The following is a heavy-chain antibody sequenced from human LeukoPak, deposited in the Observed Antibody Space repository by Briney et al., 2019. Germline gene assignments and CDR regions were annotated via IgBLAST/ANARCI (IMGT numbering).Heavy chain of an antibody. CDR1: GGSTSSYY. Sequence: PSETLSLTCTVSGGSTSSYYWSWIRQPAGKGLEWIGRFYSGGSTDYNPSLKSRVTMSVDTSKNQFSLKLSSVTAADTAVYYCAGVYSGYDLPGSLANYYFDYWGQGTLVTVSS. CDR3: AGVYSGYDLPGSLANYYFDY. V-gene: IGHV4-4*07. J-gene: IGHJ4*02. CDR2: FYSGGST. D-gene: IGHD5-12*01.